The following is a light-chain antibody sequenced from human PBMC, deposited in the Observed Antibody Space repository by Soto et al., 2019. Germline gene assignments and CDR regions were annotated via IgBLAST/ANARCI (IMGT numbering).Light chain of an antibody. V-gene: IGKV3-20*01. CDR3: QQYGST. J-gene: IGKJ5*01. CDR1: QILASKY. CDR2: GAS. Sequence: EDALTQSPGTLSLSPGERATFSCRAGQILASKYLAWYQQKAGQAPRLLIYGASSRATGIPDRFSGSGSGTDFTLTISRLEPEDFAVYYCQQYGSTFGQGTRLEIK.